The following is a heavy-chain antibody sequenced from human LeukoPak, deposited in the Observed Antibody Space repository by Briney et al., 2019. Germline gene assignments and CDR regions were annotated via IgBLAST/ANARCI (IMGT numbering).Heavy chain of an antibody. Sequence: PSETLSLTCTISGASIDSYYWSWIRQPPGKGLEWIGYIYYSGTTNYNPSLNSRVTISRDTSKNHFSLQLSSVTAADTAVYFCARGRVSSSTWHSTYYYYFYMDVWGKGTTVTVSS. V-gene: IGHV4-59*01. CDR2: IYYSGTT. CDR3: ARGRVSSSTWHSTYYYYFYMDV. CDR1: GASIDSYY. D-gene: IGHD4-11*01. J-gene: IGHJ6*03.